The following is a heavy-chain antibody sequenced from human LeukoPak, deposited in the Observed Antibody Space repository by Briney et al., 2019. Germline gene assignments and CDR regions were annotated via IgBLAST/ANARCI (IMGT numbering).Heavy chain of an antibody. D-gene: IGHD4-17*01. CDR1: GGSISSYY. CDR3: ARGYYGDYQNY. CDR2: IYYSGST. V-gene: IGHV4-59*01. J-gene: IGHJ4*02. Sequence: SETLSLTCTVSGGSISSYYWSWIRQPPGKGLEWIGYIYYSGSTNYNPSLKSRVTISADTSKNQFSLKLSSVTAADTAVYYCARGYYGDYQNYWGQGTLVTVSS.